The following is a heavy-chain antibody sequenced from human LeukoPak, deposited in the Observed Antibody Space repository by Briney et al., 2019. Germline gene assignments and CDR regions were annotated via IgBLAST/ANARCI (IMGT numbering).Heavy chain of an antibody. Sequence: GSSVKVSCKASGGTFSSYAISWVRQAPGQGLEWMGGIIPIIGTANYAQKFQGRVTITADESTSTAYMELSSLRSEDTAVYYCARGHQRDGYNYPDYWGQGTLVTVSS. CDR1: GGTFSSYA. CDR3: ARGHQRDGYNYPDY. J-gene: IGHJ4*02. CDR2: IIPIIGTA. D-gene: IGHD5-24*01. V-gene: IGHV1-69*01.